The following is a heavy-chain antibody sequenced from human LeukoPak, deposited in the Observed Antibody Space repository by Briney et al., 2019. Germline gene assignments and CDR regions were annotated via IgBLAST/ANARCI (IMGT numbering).Heavy chain of an antibody. Sequence: GGSLRLSCAASGFTFSSYAMSWVRQAPGKGLEWVSAISGSGGSTYYADSVKGRFTISRDNSKNTLYLQMNSLRAEDTAVYYCAKDGYYYDSSGYYSIQLDYWGQGTLVTVSS. CDR2: ISGSGGST. D-gene: IGHD3-22*01. V-gene: IGHV3-23*01. CDR1: GFTFSSYA. J-gene: IGHJ4*02. CDR3: AKDGYYYDSSGYYSIQLDY.